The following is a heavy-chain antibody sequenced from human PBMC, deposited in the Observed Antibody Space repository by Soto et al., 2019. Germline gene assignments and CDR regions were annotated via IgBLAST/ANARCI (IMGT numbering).Heavy chain of an antibody. V-gene: IGHV3-7*01. J-gene: IGHJ4*02. CDR3: AGTYYYDSSGYYTFLY. CDR2: IKQDGSEK. D-gene: IGHD3-22*01. CDR1: GFTFSSYW. Sequence: GGSLRLSCAASGFTFSSYWMSWVRQAPGKGLEWVANIKQDGSEKYYVDSVKGRFTISRDNAKNSLYLQMNSLRAEDTAVYYCAGTYYYDSSGYYTFLYWGQGTLVTVSS.